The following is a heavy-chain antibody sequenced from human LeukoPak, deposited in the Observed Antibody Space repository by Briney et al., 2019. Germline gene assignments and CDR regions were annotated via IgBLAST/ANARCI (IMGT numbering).Heavy chain of an antibody. Sequence: SETLSLTCTVSGYSISSGYYWGWIRQPPGKGLEWIGSIYHSGSTYYNPSLKSRVTISVDTSKNQFSLKLSSVTAADTAVYYCARETYYYDSNQGWFDPWGQGTLVTVSS. CDR3: ARETYYYDSNQGWFDP. CDR1: GYSISSGYY. V-gene: IGHV4-38-2*02. CDR2: IYHSGST. D-gene: IGHD3-22*01. J-gene: IGHJ5*02.